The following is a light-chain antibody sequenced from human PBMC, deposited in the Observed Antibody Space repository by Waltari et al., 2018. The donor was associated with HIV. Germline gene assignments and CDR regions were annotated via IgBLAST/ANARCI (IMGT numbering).Light chain of an antibody. CDR3: QQDGSSVT. V-gene: IGKV3-20*01. CDR2: YVS. J-gene: IGKJ3*01. Sequence: EIVLTKSPGTLSLSPGERATLSCRATESISSNYLAWYQQKPGQAPRLLIYYVSTRATGIPDRFSGSGSGTDFTLTISRLEPEDFAVYYCQQDGSSVTFGPGTKVDIK. CDR1: ESISSNY.